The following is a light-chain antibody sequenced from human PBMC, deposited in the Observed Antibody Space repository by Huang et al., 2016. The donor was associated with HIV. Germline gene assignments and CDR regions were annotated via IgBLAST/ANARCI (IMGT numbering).Light chain of an antibody. Sequence: DIIMSQSPESLTVSLGERATLNCRSSQSVYASSTSKDYMAWFQKKQGPPPKLRLFWAASREVGVPDRFSGSGSGTHFTLTIANLQPEDAAIYYCQQYYSLPQTFGQGTRV. J-gene: IGKJ1*01. CDR3: QQYYSLPQT. CDR1: QSVYASSTSKDY. V-gene: IGKV4-1*01. CDR2: WAA.